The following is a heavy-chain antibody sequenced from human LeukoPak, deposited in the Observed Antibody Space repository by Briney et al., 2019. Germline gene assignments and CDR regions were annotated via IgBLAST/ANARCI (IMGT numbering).Heavy chain of an antibody. CDR1: GFTFSSYA. J-gene: IGHJ4*02. V-gene: IGHV3-30*04. D-gene: IGHD6-6*01. CDR2: ISYDGSNK. CDR3: ARDSSSSLTFDY. Sequence: GGSLRLSCAASGFTFSSYAMHWVRQAPGKGLEWVAVISYDGSNKYYADSVKGRFTISRDNSKNTLYLQMNSLRAEDTAVYYCARDSSSSLTFDYWGQGTLVTASS.